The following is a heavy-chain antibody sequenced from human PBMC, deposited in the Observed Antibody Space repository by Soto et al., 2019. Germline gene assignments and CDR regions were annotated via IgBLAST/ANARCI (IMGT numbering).Heavy chain of an antibody. V-gene: IGHV3-11*01. CDR1: GFTFSDYY. Sequence: PGGSLSLSCAASGFTFSDYYMSWIRQAPGKGLEWVSYISGSGNTKYYADSVNGRLTISRDNSKNTLYLQMNSLRAEDTAIYYCAKDKGNFDWYFDRWGQGTLVTVSS. J-gene: IGHJ4*02. CDR2: ISGSGNTK. D-gene: IGHD3-9*01. CDR3: AKDKGNFDWYFDR.